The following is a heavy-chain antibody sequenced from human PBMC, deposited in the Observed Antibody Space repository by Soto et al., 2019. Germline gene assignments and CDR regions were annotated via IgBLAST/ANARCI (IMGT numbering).Heavy chain of an antibody. CDR3: ARDLCQQLHYYYGMDV. CDR2: ISSSSSYI. CDR1: GFTFSSYS. J-gene: IGHJ6*02. V-gene: IGHV3-21*01. Sequence: PGGSLRLSCAASGFTFSSYSMNWVRQAPGKGLEWVSSISSSSSYIYYADSVKGRFTISRDNAKNSLYLQMDSLRAEDTAVYYCARDLCQQLHYYYGMDVWGQGTTVTVSS. D-gene: IGHD6-13*01.